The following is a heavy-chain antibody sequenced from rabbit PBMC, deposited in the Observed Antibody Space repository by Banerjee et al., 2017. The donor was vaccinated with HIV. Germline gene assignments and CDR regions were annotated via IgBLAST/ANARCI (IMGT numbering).Heavy chain of an antibody. V-gene: IGHV1S45*01. CDR3: ARGSGWDAFDS. CDR1: GFTFSSYW. Sequence: QEQLEESGGDLVKPEGSLTLTCTASGFTFSSYWICWVRQAPGKGLEWIACIGGGSGVTYYASWAKGRFTISKTSSTTVTLQMTSLTAADMATYFCARGSGWDAFDSWGPGTLVTVS. J-gene: IGHJ2*01. D-gene: IGHD4-1*01. CDR2: IGGGSGVT.